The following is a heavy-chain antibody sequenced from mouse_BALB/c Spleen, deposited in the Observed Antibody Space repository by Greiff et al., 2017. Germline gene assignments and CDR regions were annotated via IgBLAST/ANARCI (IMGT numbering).Heavy chain of an antibody. Sequence: QVQLQQSGAELVRPGASVTLSCKASGYTFTVYEMHWVKQTPVHGLEWIGAIDPETGGTAYNQKFKGKATLTADKSSSTAYMELRSLTSEDSAVYYCTNYYGSPVFAYWGQGTLVTVSA. CDR1: GYTFTVYE. D-gene: IGHD1-1*01. J-gene: IGHJ3*01. CDR3: TNYYGSPVFAY. V-gene: IGHV1-15*01. CDR2: IDPETGGT.